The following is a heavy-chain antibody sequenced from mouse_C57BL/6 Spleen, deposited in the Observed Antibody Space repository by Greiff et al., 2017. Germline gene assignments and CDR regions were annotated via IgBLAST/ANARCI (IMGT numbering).Heavy chain of an antibody. CDR1: GYTFTSYW. J-gene: IGHJ2*01. V-gene: IGHV1-61*01. D-gene: IGHD1-1*01. Sequence: VQLQQSGAELVRPGSSVKLSCKASGYTFTSYWMDWVKQRPGQGLEWIGNIYPSDSETHYNQKFKDKATLTVDKSSSTAYMQLSSLTSEDSAVYYCARSLYYYGSSYGYWGQGTTLTVSS. CDR2: IYPSDSET. CDR3: ARSLYYYGSSYGY.